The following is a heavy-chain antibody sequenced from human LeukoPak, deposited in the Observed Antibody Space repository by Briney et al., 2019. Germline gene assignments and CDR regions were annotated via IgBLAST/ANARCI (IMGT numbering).Heavy chain of an antibody. Sequence: GGSLRLPCAASGFTFSSYSMNWVRQAPGKGLEWVSYISSSSSTIYYADSVKGRFTISRDNGKNSLYLQMNSLRAEDTAVYYCARSFSDFWNGYHYYYYYYMDVWGKGTTVTVSS. J-gene: IGHJ6*03. CDR1: GFTFSSYS. V-gene: IGHV3-48*01. CDR2: ISSSSSTI. D-gene: IGHD3-3*01. CDR3: ARSFSDFWNGYHYYYYYYMDV.